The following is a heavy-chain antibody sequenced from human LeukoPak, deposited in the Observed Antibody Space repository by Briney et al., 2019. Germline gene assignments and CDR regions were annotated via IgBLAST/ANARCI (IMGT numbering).Heavy chain of an antibody. CDR1: GFTFSSYA. D-gene: IGHD4-17*01. CDR3: AGGSGDYSPDY. CDR2: IWYDGNNK. Sequence: PGGSLRPSWAASGFTFSSYAMHWVRQAPGKGLEWVAVIWYDGNNKYYADSVKGRFTISRDNYKNTLYLQMNSLRAEDTAVYYCAGGSGDYSPDYWGQGTLVTVSS. J-gene: IGHJ4*02. V-gene: IGHV3-33*01.